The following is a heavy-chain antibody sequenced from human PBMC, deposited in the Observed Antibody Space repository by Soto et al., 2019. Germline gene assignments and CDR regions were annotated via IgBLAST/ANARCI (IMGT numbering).Heavy chain of an antibody. CDR3: ATQGFGKLHGLVDV. Sequence: QAQLQTSGPGLVKPSETLSLTCTVSSVSINSFTNHYCSWIRQPPGKGLEWVGYISKSGFTRYNPPLISRVDLSVDTSKNQFSLKLSSVTASDTALYFCATQGFGKLHGLVDVWGQGTTVTVSS. CDR1: SVSINSFTNHY. D-gene: IGHD3-10*01. J-gene: IGHJ6*02. V-gene: IGHV4-59*08. CDR2: ISKSGFT.